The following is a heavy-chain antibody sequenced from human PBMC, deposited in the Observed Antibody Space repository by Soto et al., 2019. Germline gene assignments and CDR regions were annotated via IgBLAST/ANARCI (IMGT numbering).Heavy chain of an antibody. CDR3: ARDRGSYALDY. D-gene: IGHD1-26*01. CDR2: ISAYNGNT. J-gene: IGHJ4*02. Sequence: QVQLVQSGAEVKKPGASVKVSCKASGYTFTNYGILWVRQAPGQGLEWMGWISAYNGNTNYAQKLQGRVTMTTDTSTSTADMELRSLRSDDTAVYYCARDRGSYALDYWGQGTLVTVSS. V-gene: IGHV1-18*01. CDR1: GYTFTNYG.